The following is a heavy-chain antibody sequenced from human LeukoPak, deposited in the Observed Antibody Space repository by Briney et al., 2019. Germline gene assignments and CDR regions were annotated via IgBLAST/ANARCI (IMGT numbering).Heavy chain of an antibody. CDR2: ISSSSRSI. CDR3: ARGGYSSSWDPPPWFDP. CDR1: GFTFSSYS. Sequence: PGGSLRLSCAASGFTFSSYSMNWVRQAPGKGLEWVSSISSSSRSIYYADSVKGRFTTSRDNAKNSLYLQMNSLRAEDTAVYYCARGGYSSSWDPPPWFDPWGHGTLVTVSS. V-gene: IGHV3-21*01. D-gene: IGHD6-13*01. J-gene: IGHJ5*02.